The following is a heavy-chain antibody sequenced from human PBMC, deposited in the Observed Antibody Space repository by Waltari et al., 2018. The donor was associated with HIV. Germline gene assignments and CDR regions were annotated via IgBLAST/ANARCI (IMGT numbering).Heavy chain of an antibody. D-gene: IGHD6-13*01. J-gene: IGHJ1*01. CDR2: MNPNSGNT. CDR3: ARGGSSSWLKYFQH. V-gene: IGHV1-8*01. Sequence: QVQLVQSGAEVKKPGASVTVSCKASGYTFTSYAIKWLRQATGQGLEWMGWMNPNSGNTGYAQKFQGRVTMTRNTSISTAYMELSSLRSEDTAVYYCARGGSSSWLKYFQHWGQGTLVTVSS. CDR1: GYTFTSYA.